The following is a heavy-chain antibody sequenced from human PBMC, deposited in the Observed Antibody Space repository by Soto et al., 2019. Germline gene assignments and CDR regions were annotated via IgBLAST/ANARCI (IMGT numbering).Heavy chain of an antibody. V-gene: IGHV3-30*18. Sequence: GGSLRLSCAVSGFTFSSCGMHWVRQAPGKGLEWVAHISYDGSNEHYVDSVKGRFTISRDNSKNTLYLQMNSLRAEDTAVYYCAKDTYYHYRSGYYIFDYYGQGTPVTVSS. CDR1: GFTFSSCG. CDR2: ISYDGSNE. D-gene: IGHD3-22*01. CDR3: AKDTYYHYRSGYYIFDY. J-gene: IGHJ4*02.